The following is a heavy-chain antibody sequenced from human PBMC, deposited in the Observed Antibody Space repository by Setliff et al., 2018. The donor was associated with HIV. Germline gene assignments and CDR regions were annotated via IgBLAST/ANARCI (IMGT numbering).Heavy chain of an antibody. V-gene: IGHV3-7*05. D-gene: IGHD6-13*01. J-gene: IGHJ4*02. CDR2: INQDGSEK. CDR1: GFTFSSYW. CDR3: ARDGVAAGLYFDQ. Sequence: GGSLRLSCAASGFTFSSYWMNWARQAPGKGLERVASINQDGSEKYNVDSVKGRFTISRDNAKNSLYLQMNSLRADDTAVYYCARDGVAAGLYFDQWGQGALVTVSS.